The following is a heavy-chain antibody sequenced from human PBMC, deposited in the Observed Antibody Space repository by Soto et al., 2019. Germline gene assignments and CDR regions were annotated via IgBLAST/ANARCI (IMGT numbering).Heavy chain of an antibody. CDR1: GGSIISYF. CDR3: ARMNQLAPKRNAFDI. V-gene: IGHV4-59*01. J-gene: IGHJ3*02. Sequence: PSETLSLTCSVSGGSIISYFWTWIRQSPGKGLQWIGYSHYSGNTNYNPSLKSRVTMSVDTSKNQFSLNPASVTAADTAVYYCARMNQLAPKRNAFDIWGQGTMVTVSS. CDR2: SHYSGNT. D-gene: IGHD1-1*01.